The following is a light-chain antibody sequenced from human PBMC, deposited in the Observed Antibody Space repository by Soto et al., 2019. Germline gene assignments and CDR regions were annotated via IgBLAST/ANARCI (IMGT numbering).Light chain of an antibody. CDR3: QQYDTSPLT. CDR1: QSVSSSY. CDR2: GAS. V-gene: IGKV3-20*01. J-gene: IGKJ4*01. Sequence: DIVLTQSPGALSLSPGERATLSCRASQSVSSSYLAWYQQKPGQAPRLLIYGASNRATGIPDRFSGSGSGTDFTITISRLEPDDFAVYYWQQYDTSPLTFGGGTKVEIK.